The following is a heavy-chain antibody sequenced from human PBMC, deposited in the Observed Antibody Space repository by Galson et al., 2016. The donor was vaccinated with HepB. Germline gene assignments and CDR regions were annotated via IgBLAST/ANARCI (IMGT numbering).Heavy chain of an antibody. Sequence: SLRLSCAASGFTFHDHAMHWVRQTPGKGLEWVSGISWNSCNIGYADSVKGRFTISRDNAKNSVFLQMNSLRPEDTALYYCAKDGGEDWTTAKPDYWGQGNLVTVSS. D-gene: IGHD4-17*01. CDR1: GFTFHDHA. J-gene: IGHJ4*02. CDR2: ISWNSCNI. CDR3: AKDGGEDWTTAKPDY. V-gene: IGHV3-9*01.